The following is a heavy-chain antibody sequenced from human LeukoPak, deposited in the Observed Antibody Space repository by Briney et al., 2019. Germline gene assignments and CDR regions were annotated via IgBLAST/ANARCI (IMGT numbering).Heavy chain of an antibody. Sequence: GASVTVSCKASVYPFHKFGLTWVRQAPGQELEWMGWISAYNGNTHYAQKFRGRLTLTTETSTSTGYLELRSLKSDDTAVYDCARDRLGGYLTGVSVYWGQGTLVTVSS. D-gene: IGHD1-14*01. CDR3: ARDRLGGYLTGVSVY. J-gene: IGHJ4*01. CDR1: VYPFHKFG. CDR2: ISAYNGNT. V-gene: IGHV1-18*01.